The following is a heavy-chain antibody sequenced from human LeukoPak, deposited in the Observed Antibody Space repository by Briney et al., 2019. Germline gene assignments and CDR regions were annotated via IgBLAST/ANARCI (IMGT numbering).Heavy chain of an antibody. Sequence: SETLSLTCTVSGGSFRGAPYSWGWLRQPPGKGLEWIGSVFYSGATYSNPSLRSRVTISSDPSKNQFSLKLSSVTDADTAVYYCARDGEYRNWFDPWGQGTLVTVSS. CDR1: GGSFRGAPYS. J-gene: IGHJ5*02. CDR3: ARDGEYRNWFDP. D-gene: IGHD2-21*01. CDR2: VFYSGAT. V-gene: IGHV4-39*07.